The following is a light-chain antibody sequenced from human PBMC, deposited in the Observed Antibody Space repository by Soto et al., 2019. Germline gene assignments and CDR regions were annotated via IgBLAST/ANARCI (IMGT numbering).Light chain of an antibody. CDR3: QSYDSSLSGYV. CDR2: GNS. V-gene: IGLV1-40*01. Sequence: SELTQAPSVTGAAVERLTISCTGSSSNIGAGYDVHWYQQLPGTAPKLLIYGNSNRPSGVPDRFSGSKSGTSASLAITGLQAEDEADYYCQSYDSSLSGYVFGTGTKVTVL. J-gene: IGLJ1*01. CDR1: SSNIGAGYD.